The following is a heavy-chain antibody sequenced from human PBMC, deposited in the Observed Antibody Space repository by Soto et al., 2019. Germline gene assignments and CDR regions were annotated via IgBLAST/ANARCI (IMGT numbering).Heavy chain of an antibody. J-gene: IGHJ5*02. CDR2: IYYSGGT. Sequence: PSETLSLTCTVSGGSISRYYWNWIRQPPGKGLEWIGYIYYSGGTNYNPSLKSRVTISVDTSKNQFSLKLSSVTAADTAVYYCARDPGSGSYYGWFDPWGQGTLVTVS. V-gene: IGHV4-59*01. D-gene: IGHD3-10*01. CDR3: ARDPGSGSYYGWFDP. CDR1: GGSISRYY.